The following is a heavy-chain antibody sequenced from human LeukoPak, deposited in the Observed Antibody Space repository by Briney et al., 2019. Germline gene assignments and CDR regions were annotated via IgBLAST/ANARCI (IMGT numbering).Heavy chain of an antibody. Sequence: SETLSLTCTVSGGSISSSSYYWGWIRQPPGKGLEWIGSIYYSGSTYYNPPLKSRVTISVDTSKNQFSLKLSSVTAADTAVYYCARLVVVPAAPRQAYYYYYYGMDVWGQGTTVTVSS. CDR1: GGSISSSSYY. D-gene: IGHD2-2*01. CDR2: IYYSGST. V-gene: IGHV4-39*01. CDR3: ARLVVVPAAPRQAYYYYYYGMDV. J-gene: IGHJ6*02.